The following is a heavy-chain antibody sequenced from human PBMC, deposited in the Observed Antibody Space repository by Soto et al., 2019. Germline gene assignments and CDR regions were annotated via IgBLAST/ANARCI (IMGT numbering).Heavy chain of an antibody. CDR3: AKADGEQWLIPHLDN. Sequence: PGGSLRLSCVASGFNFKKFAMAWVRQAPGEGLEWVSGISCCGGSTSYADSVKGRFSTARDDSKNTLSLQMNGLRVEDTAQYFCAKADGEQWLIPHLDNRGPGPLVTLSS. D-gene: IGHD6-19*01. CDR1: GFNFKKFA. J-gene: IGHJ4*02. CDR2: ISCCGGST. V-gene: IGHV3-23*01.